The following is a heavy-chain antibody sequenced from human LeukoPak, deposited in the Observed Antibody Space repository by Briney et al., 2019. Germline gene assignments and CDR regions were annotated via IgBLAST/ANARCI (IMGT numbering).Heavy chain of an antibody. J-gene: IGHJ4*02. Sequence: ASVKVSCKASGYTFTSYGISWVRQAPGQGLEWMGWISAYNGNTNYAQKLQGRVTMTTDTSTSTAYMELRSLRSDDTAVYYCARSAPWYSSLSFADRIYFDYWGQGTLVTVSS. V-gene: IGHV1-18*01. CDR2: ISAYNGNT. CDR3: ARSAPWYSSLSFADRIYFDY. D-gene: IGHD6-6*01. CDR1: GYTFTSYG.